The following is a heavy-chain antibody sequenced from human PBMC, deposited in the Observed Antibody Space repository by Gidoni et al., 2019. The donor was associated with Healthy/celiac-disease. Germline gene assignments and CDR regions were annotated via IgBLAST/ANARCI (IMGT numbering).Heavy chain of an antibody. CDR2: IYYSGST. Sequence: QLQLQESGPGLVKPSETLSLTCTVSGGSISSSSYYWGWIRQPPGKGLGWIGSIYYSGSTYYNPSRKSRVTISVDTSKNQFSLKLSSVTAADTAVYYCARHQGTGTTGDFDYWGQGTLVTVSS. J-gene: IGHJ4*02. D-gene: IGHD1-1*01. CDR3: ARHQGTGTTGDFDY. V-gene: IGHV4-39*01. CDR1: GGSISSSSYY.